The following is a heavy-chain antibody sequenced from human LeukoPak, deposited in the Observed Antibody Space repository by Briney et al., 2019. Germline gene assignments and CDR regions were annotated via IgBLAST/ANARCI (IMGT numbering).Heavy chain of an antibody. Sequence: SETLSLTCTVSTYSISSGYYWGWIRRPPGKGLEWIGSIYHSGSSYYNPSLKSRVTISVDTSKNQFSLKLRSVTAADTAVYHCARAETYSSGWYDPFFDYWGQGTLVTVSS. CDR2: IYHSGSS. V-gene: IGHV4-38-2*02. J-gene: IGHJ4*02. D-gene: IGHD6-19*01. CDR3: ARAETYSSGWYDPFFDY. CDR1: TYSISSGYY.